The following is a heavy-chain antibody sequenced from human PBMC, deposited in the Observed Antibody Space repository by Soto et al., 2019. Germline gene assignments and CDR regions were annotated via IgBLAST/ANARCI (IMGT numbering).Heavy chain of an antibody. CDR1: GFTFSNFA. Sequence: GGSLRLSCSASGFTFSNFAMSWVRQAPGKGLEWVSGISGSGDSTNYADSVKGRFTISRDNSKNTLYLQMNTLGAEDTAVYYCAKGVYGSGSYGSWGQGTLVTVSS. CDR3: AKGVYGSGSYGS. J-gene: IGHJ5*02. CDR2: ISGSGDST. V-gene: IGHV3-23*01. D-gene: IGHD3-10*01.